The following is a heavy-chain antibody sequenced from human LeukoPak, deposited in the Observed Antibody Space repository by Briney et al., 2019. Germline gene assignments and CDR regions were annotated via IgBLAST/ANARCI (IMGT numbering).Heavy chain of an antibody. J-gene: IGHJ3*02. CDR2: IYYSGST. D-gene: IGHD5-24*01. Sequence: SETLSLTCTVSGGSISSYYWSWIRQPPGKGLEWIGYIYYSGSTNYNPSLKSRVTISVDTSKNQFSLKLSSVTAADTAVYYCARQARDGYNEHGDAFDIWGQGTMVTVSS. CDR1: GGSISSYY. CDR3: ARQARDGYNEHGDAFDI. V-gene: IGHV4-59*08.